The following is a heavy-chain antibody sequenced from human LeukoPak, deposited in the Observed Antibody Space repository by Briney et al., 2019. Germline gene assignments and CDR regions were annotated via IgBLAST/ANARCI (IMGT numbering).Heavy chain of an antibody. CDR3: ARGDRIAVAGIAFDT. V-gene: IGHV4-39*07. CDR2: IYYSGST. CDR1: GGSISSSSYY. Sequence: PSETLSLTCTVSGGSISSSSYYWGWIRQPPGKGLEWIGSIYYSGSTYYNPSLKSRVTISVDTSKNQFSLKLSSVTAADTAVYYCARGDRIAVAGIAFDTWGQGTMVTVSS. D-gene: IGHD6-19*01. J-gene: IGHJ3*02.